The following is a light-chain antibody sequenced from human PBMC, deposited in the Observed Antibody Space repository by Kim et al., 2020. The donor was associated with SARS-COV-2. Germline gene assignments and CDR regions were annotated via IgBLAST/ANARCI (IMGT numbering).Light chain of an antibody. CDR3: AAWDDSLNGVV. CDR1: SSNIGRNT. Sequence: ELTQPPSASGTPGQRVTISCSVSSSNIGRNTVNWYQQLPGTAPKLLIYSNNQRPSGVPDRFSGSKSGTSASLAIRGLQSEDEADYYCAAWDDSLNGVVFGGGNKVTDL. CDR2: SNN. J-gene: IGLJ2*01. V-gene: IGLV1-44*01.